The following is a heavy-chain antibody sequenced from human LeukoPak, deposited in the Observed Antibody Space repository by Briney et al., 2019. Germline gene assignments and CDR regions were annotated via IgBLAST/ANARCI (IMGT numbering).Heavy chain of an antibody. J-gene: IGHJ4*02. CDR1: GYTFTGYY. V-gene: IGHV1-2*02. Sequence: ASVKVSCKASGYTFTGYYMHWVRQAPGQGLKWMGWINPNSGGTNYAQKFQGRVTITADESTSTAYMELSSLRSEDTAVYYCARDLVGALDYWGQGTLVTVSS. CDR2: INPNSGGT. D-gene: IGHD1-26*01. CDR3: ARDLVGALDY.